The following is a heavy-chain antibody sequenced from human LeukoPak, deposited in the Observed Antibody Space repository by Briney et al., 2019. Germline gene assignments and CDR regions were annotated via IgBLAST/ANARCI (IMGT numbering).Heavy chain of an antibody. V-gene: IGHV4-30-4*08. J-gene: IGHJ3*02. CDR3: ARGDVLLWFGELSHDAFDI. CDR1: GDSINSGDSY. Sequence: SQTLSLTCTVSGDSINSGDSYWGWIRQTPGKGLEWLGHTYYTGSPYYSPSLKSRVTISVDTSKNQFSLKLSSVTAADTAVYYCARGDVLLWFGELSHDAFDIWGQGTMVTVSS. D-gene: IGHD3-10*01. CDR2: TYYTGSP.